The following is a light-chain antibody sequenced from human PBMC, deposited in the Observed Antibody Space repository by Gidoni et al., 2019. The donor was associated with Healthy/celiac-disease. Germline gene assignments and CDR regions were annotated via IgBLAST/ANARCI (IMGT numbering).Light chain of an antibody. V-gene: IGKV3-20*01. J-gene: IGKJ3*01. CDR1: QSVSSSY. CDR3: QQYGSSPST. Sequence: EVVLTQSPGTLSLSPGERATLSCRASQSVSSSYLAWYQQTPGQAPRLLIYGASSRATGIPDRFSGSGSGTDFTLTISRLEPEDVAVYYCQQYGSSPSTFGPGTKVDIK. CDR2: GAS.